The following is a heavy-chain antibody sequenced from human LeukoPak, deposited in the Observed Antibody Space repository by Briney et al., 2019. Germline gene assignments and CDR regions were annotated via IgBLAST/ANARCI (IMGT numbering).Heavy chain of an antibody. J-gene: IGHJ5*02. D-gene: IGHD7-27*01. Sequence: PSETLSLTCTVSGASVTDYYWSWIRQSPGKGLEWISYIHHSGNSDYNPSLRSRVTTSLDTSKNQFSLNLISVSAADTAVYYCTRGHWGLQSWSQGTLVTVSS. V-gene: IGHV4-59*02. CDR3: TRGHWGLQS. CDR1: GASVTDYY. CDR2: IHHSGNS.